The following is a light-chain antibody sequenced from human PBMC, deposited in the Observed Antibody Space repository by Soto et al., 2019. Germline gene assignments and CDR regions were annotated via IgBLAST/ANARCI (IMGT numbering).Light chain of an antibody. V-gene: IGLV1-44*01. CDR1: SSNIGSNT. J-gene: IGLJ1*01. Sequence: QSVLTQPPSASGPPGQRVTISCSGGSSNIGSNTVHWYQQLPGTAPKLLILTDHERPSGVPDRFSGSRSGTSASLAIRGLRSEDEADYYCSTWDDSLNGYVFGTGTKLTVL. CDR3: STWDDSLNGYV. CDR2: TDH.